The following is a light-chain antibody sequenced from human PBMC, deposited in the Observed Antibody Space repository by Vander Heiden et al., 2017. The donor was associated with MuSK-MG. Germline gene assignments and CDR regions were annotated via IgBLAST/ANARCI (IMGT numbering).Light chain of an antibody. Sequence: DIQMTQSPSSLSASVGDRVTITCQASQDITNYLNWFQQKPGKAPKLLISDAFNLATGVPSRFSGSGSGTDYSFTISSLQPEDVATYYCQQYDTLPQTFGHGTKVDIK. CDR1: QDITNY. CDR3: QQYDTLPQT. V-gene: IGKV1-33*01. J-gene: IGKJ3*01. CDR2: DAF.